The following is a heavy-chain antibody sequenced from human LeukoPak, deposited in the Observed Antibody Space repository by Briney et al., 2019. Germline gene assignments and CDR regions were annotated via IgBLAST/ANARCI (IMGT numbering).Heavy chain of an antibody. V-gene: IGHV3-48*04. Sequence: PGGSLRLSCAASGFTFSSYSMNWVRQAPGKGLEWVSYISSSSSTIYYADSVKGRFTISRDNAKNSLYLQMNSLRAEDTAVYYCARDKAGATHYYYYYGMDVWGQGTTVTVSS. CDR2: ISSSSSTI. D-gene: IGHD1-26*01. J-gene: IGHJ6*02. CDR3: ARDKAGATHYYYYYGMDV. CDR1: GFTFSSYS.